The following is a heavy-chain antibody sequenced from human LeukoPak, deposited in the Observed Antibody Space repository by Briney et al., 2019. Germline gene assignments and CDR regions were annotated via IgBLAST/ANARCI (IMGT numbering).Heavy chain of an antibody. J-gene: IGHJ5*02. CDR2: IYQRGTT. CDR3: ARDRRPPYCTSTDCRYLDP. CDR1: GHSISSGYY. V-gene: IGHV4-38-2*02. D-gene: IGHD2-2*01. Sequence: PSETLSLTCTVSGHSISSGYYWGWIRQPPGKGLEWIGSIYQRGTTYYNPSLKSRVTISVDTSRNQFSLKLSSVTAADTAVYYCARDRRPPYCTSTDCRYLDPWGQGTLVTVSS.